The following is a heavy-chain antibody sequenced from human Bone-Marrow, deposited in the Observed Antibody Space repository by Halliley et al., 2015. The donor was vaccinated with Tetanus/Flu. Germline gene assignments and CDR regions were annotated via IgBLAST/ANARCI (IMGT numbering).Heavy chain of an antibody. CDR3: ARVQWEKRKKDWDWDAMDV. D-gene: IGHD3-9*01. CDR2: VHYSGDN. Sequence: LRLSCTVSGGSVSSGSSYWSWIRQPPEKGLEWIGYVHYSGDNMSNPSPKSRVPMSGDTSKNQIALKLTSVTAADTAVYYCARVQWEKRKKDWDWDAMDVWGQGTPVTVSS. J-gene: IGHJ6*02. V-gene: IGHV4-61*01. CDR1: GGSVSSGSSY.